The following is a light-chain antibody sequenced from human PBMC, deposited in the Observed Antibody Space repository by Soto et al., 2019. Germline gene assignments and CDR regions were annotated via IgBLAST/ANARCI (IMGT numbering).Light chain of an antibody. CDR3: SSFTSSTSYV. CDR2: EDN. CDR1: SSNIENNY. Sequence: QSVLTQPPSVSAAPGQRVTISCSGSSSNIENNYVSWYQQFPGTAPKLLIYEDNNRPSGISDRFSGSKSGNTASLTISGLQAEDEADYYCSSFTSSTSYVFGTGTKVTVL. J-gene: IGLJ1*01. V-gene: IGLV1-51*02.